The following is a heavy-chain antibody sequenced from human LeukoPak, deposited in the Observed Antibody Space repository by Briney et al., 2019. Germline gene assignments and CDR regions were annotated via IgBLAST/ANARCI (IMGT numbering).Heavy chain of an antibody. J-gene: IGHJ5*02. CDR2: IYSGVST. D-gene: IGHD4-17*01. CDR1: GGTVSSNC. V-gene: IGHV3-53*01. CDR3: ARTVGYGDYHWFDP. Sequence: GGSLRLFCAASGGTVSSNCMSWVRQAPGTGLEWVSVIYSGVSTYYADSVKGRFTISRDNSKNTLYLQMNSLRAEDTAVYYCARTVGYGDYHWFDPWGQGTLVTVSS.